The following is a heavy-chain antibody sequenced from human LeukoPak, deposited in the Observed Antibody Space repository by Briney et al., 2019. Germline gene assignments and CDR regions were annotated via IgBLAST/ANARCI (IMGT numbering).Heavy chain of an antibody. D-gene: IGHD3-10*01. J-gene: IGHJ5*02. CDR2: ISGSGGST. CDR1: GFTFSGYA. CDR3: AKDRLWYYGSGSYSNWFDP. V-gene: IGHV3-23*01. Sequence: GGSLRLSCAASGFTFSGYAMSWVRKAPGKGLEWVSAISGSGGSTYYADSVKDRFTISRDNSKNTLYLQTNSLRAEDTAVYYCAKDRLWYYGSGSYSNWFDPWGQGTLVTVSS.